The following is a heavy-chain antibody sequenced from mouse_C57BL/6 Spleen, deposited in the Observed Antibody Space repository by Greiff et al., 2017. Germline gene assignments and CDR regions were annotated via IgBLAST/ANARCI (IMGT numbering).Heavy chain of an antibody. V-gene: IGHV5-17*01. Sequence: EVMLVESGGGLVKPGGSLKLSCAASGFTFSDYGMHWVRQAPEKGLEWVAYISSGSSTIYYADTVKGRFTISRDNAKNTLFLQMTSLRSEDTAMYYCARLQLGGGYLYYWGQGTTLTVSS. CDR3: ARLQLGGGYLYY. CDR2: ISSGSSTI. J-gene: IGHJ2*01. CDR1: GFTFSDYG. D-gene: IGHD4-1*02.